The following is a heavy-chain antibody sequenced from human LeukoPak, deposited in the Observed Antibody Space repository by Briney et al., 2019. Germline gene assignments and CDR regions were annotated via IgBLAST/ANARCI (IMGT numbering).Heavy chain of an antibody. CDR2: INPNSGGT. CDR3: ARIMGAYGDKRGAFDY. V-gene: IGHV1-2*02. J-gene: IGHJ4*02. CDR1: GYTFTGYY. Sequence: ASVKVSCKASGYTFTGYYIHWVRQAPGQGLEWMGWINPNSGGTNYAQKFQGRVTMTRDTSISTAYMELSRLRSDDTAVYYCARIMGAYGDKRGAFDYWGQGALVTVSS. D-gene: IGHD4-17*01.